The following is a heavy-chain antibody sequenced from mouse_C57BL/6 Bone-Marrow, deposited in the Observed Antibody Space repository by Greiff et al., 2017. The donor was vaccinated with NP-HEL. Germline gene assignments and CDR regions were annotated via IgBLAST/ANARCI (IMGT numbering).Heavy chain of an antibody. CDR2: IDPENGDT. Sequence: EVQLQQSGAELVRPGASVKLSCTASGFNIKDDSMHWVKQRPEQGLEWIGWIDPENGDTEYASKFQGKATITADTSSNTAYLQLSSLTSEDTAVYYCTTGYPYYAMDYWGQGTSVTVSS. J-gene: IGHJ4*01. V-gene: IGHV14-4*01. D-gene: IGHD2-2*01. CDR1: GFNIKDDS. CDR3: TTGYPYYAMDY.